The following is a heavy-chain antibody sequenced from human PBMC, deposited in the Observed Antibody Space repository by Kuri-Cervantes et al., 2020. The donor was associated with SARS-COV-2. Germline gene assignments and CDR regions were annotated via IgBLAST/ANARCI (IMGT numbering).Heavy chain of an antibody. CDR2: IYHTGST. Sequence: SETLSLTCEVSGASISTDGYSWTWIRQPPGRGLEWIGYIYHTGSTYVNPSLKSRVTISIDTSKNRFSLNLTSATAADTAVYFCAREISGYSSSWYFDYWGQGTLVTGSS. D-gene: IGHD5-18*01. CDR3: AREISGYSSSWYFDY. J-gene: IGHJ4*02. V-gene: IGHV4-30-2*01. CDR1: GASISTDGYS.